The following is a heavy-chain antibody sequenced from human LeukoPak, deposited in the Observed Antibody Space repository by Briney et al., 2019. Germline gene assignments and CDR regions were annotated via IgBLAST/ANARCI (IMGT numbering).Heavy chain of an antibody. J-gene: IGHJ4*02. Sequence: GGSLRLSCAASGFTFSSYWMSWVRQAPGKGREWVANIKQDGSEKYYVDSVKGRFTISRDNAKNSLYLQMNSLRAEDTAVYYCARDRPPYYDFWGGYYGYWGQGTLVTVSS. V-gene: IGHV3-7*01. CDR3: ARDRPPYYDFWGGYYGY. CDR1: GFTFSSYW. CDR2: IKQDGSEK. D-gene: IGHD3-3*01.